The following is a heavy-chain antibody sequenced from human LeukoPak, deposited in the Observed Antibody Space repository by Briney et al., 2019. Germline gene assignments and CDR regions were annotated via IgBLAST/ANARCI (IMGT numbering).Heavy chain of an antibody. CDR2: IHSSGST. CDR1: GGSISSSAYH. CDR3: ARRLPVVVTAHGFDY. J-gene: IGHJ4*02. D-gene: IGHD2-21*02. Sequence: SETLSLTCTVSGGSISSSAYHWGWIRQPPGKGLEWVGSIHSSGSTYYNLSLKSRVTISVDTSKNQFSLKLSSVTAADTAVYYCARRLPVVVTAHGFDYWGQGTLVTVSS. V-gene: IGHV4-39*01.